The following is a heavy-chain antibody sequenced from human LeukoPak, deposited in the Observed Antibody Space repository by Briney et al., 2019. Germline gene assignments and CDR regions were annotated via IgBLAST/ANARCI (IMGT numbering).Heavy chain of an antibody. Sequence: SETLSLTCAVSGGSISSGGYSWSRIRQPPGKGLEWIGYIYHSGSTYYNPSLKSRVTISVDRSKNQFSLKLSSVTAADTAVYYCASSRGYITPSWFDPWGQGTLVTVSS. V-gene: IGHV4-30-2*01. CDR3: ASSRGYITPSWFDP. CDR1: GGSISSGGYS. CDR2: IYHSGST. J-gene: IGHJ5*02. D-gene: IGHD6-25*01.